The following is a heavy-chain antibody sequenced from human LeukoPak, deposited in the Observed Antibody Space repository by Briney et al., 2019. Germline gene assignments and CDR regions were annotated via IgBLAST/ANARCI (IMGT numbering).Heavy chain of an antibody. CDR3: AKDGSGSYYLDYFDY. D-gene: IGHD3-10*01. Sequence: PGGSLRLSCAASGFTVSSYYMSWVRQAPGKGLEWVSAISGSGGSTYYADSVKGRFTISRDNSKNTLYLQMNSLRAEDTAVYYCAKDGSGSYYLDYFDYWGQGTLVTVSS. CDR2: ISGSGGST. CDR1: GFTVSSYY. V-gene: IGHV3-23*01. J-gene: IGHJ4*02.